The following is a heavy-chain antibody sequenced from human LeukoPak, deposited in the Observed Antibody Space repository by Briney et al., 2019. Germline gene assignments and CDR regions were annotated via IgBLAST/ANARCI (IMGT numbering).Heavy chain of an antibody. CDR1: GFTFSSYW. Sequence: PGGSLRLSCAASGFTFSSYWMSWIRQAAGKGLEWVANIKQDGSEKYYVHSVKGRFTISRDNAKNSLYLQMNSLRAEDTAVYYCASSQKEVDYWGQGTLVTVSS. CDR3: ASSQKEVDY. CDR2: IKQDGSEK. V-gene: IGHV3-7*01. J-gene: IGHJ4*02.